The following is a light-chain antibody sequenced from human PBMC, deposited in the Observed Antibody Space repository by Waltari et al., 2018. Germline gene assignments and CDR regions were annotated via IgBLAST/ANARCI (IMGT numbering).Light chain of an antibody. Sequence: QSALTQPVSVSGSPGQSITISCTGTSSDVGTYDYVSWYQQHPGKAPKLMIYDVTKRPSGIANRFSGSKSGNTASLTISGLQAEDEADYYCSSYTTSSTVYVFGTGTKVTVL. V-gene: IGLV2-14*03. CDR1: SSDVGTYDY. CDR3: SSYTTSSTVYV. J-gene: IGLJ1*01. CDR2: DVT.